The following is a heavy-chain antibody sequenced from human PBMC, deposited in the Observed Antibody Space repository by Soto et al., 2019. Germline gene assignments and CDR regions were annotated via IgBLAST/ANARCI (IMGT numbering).Heavy chain of an antibody. CDR3: ARHAYYYGSVYYYAMDV. CDR1: GYSFTSYW. J-gene: IGHJ6*02. Sequence: GESLKISCKGSGYSFTSYWIGWVRQMPGKGLEWMGIIYPGDSDTRYSPSFQGQVTISADKSISTAYLQWSSLKASDTAMYYCARHAYYYGSVYYYAMDVWGQGTTVTVSS. CDR2: IYPGDSDT. D-gene: IGHD3-10*01. V-gene: IGHV5-51*01.